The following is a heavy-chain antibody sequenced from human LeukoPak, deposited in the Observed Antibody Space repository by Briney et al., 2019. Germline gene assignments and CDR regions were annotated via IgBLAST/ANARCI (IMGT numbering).Heavy chain of an antibody. V-gene: IGHV4-38-2*02. CDR1: GYSNSSGYY. J-gene: IGHJ6*03. Sequence: WEPLTLTCGVWGYSNSSGYYWGWIRQPPGKGLEWIGRIYHNGSTYYNPSLNSRVTISVDTSKHQFSLKLSSVTAADTAVYYCARDIVVVPAAAPYYYYIDVWGKGTTVTVS. D-gene: IGHD2-2*01. CDR2: IYHNGST. CDR3: ARDIVVVPAAAPYYYYIDV.